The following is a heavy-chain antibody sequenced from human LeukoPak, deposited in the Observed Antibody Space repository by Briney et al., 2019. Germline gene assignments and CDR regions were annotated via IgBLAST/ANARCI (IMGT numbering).Heavy chain of an antibody. J-gene: IGHJ4*02. CDR3: AKSYRTFGSSGFYHFDY. CDR1: GFTFSNYA. CDR2: ITGGGGTT. V-gene: IGHV3-23*01. Sequence: SGGSLRLSCAASGFTFSNYAMTWVRQAPGKGLEWVSSITGGGGTTYYADSVKGRFTISRDNSKNTLYLQLSSLRADDTAVYFCAKSYRTFGSSGFYHFDYWGPGTLVTVSS. D-gene: IGHD3-22*01.